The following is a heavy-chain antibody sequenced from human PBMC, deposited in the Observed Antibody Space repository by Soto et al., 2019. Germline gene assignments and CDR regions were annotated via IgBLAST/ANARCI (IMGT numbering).Heavy chain of an antibody. D-gene: IGHD3-9*01. V-gene: IGHV4-61*01. Sequence: QVQLEESGPGLVKPSETLSLTCSVAGGSVSTSPSYWNWIRQPPGKGLEWIGYVFYSGSTNYNPSLESRVTISLDISKNEFSLKLRSVTAADTAVYFCARDFERSAIAPWGQGTSVTVSS. J-gene: IGHJ5*02. CDR3: ARDFERSAIAP. CDR2: VFYSGST. CDR1: GGSVSTSPSY.